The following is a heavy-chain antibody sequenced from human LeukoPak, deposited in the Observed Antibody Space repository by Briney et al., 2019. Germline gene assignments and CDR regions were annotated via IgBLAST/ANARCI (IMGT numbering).Heavy chain of an antibody. J-gene: IGHJ5*02. CDR3: ARGATETTRGFDP. CDR1: GFTFNTYS. D-gene: IGHD1-7*01. CDR2: ISRTSESI. Sequence: PGGSLRLSCAASGFTFNTYSMSWVRQAPGKGLEWVSIISRTSESIFYADSVKGRFTISRDNAKNSLYLQMNGLRAEDTAAYYCARGATETTRGFDPWGQGTLVTVSS. V-gene: IGHV3-21*01.